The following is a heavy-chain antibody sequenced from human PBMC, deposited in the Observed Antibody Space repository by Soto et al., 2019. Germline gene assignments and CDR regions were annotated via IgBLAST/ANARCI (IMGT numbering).Heavy chain of an antibody. CDR3: ARATFLGDCSGGSCYSGVRFYYYYYGMDV. V-gene: IGHV1-69*01. CDR2: IIPIFGTA. CDR1: GGTFSSYA. D-gene: IGHD2-15*01. Sequence: QVQLVQSGAEVKKPGSSVKVSCKASGGTFSSYAISWVRQAPGQGLEWMGGIIPIFGTANYAQKFQGRVTITADESTSTAYMELSSLRSEDTAVYYCARATFLGDCSGGSCYSGVRFYYYYYGMDVWGQGTTVTVSS. J-gene: IGHJ6*02.